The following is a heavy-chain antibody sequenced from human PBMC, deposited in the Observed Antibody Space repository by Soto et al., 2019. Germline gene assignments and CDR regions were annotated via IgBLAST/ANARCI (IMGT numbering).Heavy chain of an antibody. CDR1: GFTVSSNS. CDR2: LYSGGNA. V-gene: IGHV3-53*01. J-gene: IGHJ4*02. D-gene: IGHD6-19*01. CDR3: ARPLIPVAGTPLHN. Sequence: VQLVESGGGLIQPGGSLRLSCAASGFTVSSNSFTWVRQAPGKGLEWVSVLYSGGNAYYADSVKGRFTISRDSSKNTVYLQMNSLRAEDTAVYYCARPLIPVAGTPLHNWGQGTLVTVSS.